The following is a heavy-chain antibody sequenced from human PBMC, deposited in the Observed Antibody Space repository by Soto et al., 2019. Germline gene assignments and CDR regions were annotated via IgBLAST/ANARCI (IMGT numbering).Heavy chain of an antibody. CDR3: ARDAFNDIAARPDY. CDR2: ISYDGSNK. Sequence: GGSLRLSCAASGFTFSSYAMHWVRQAPGKGLEWVAVISYDGSNKYYADSVKGRFTISRDNSKNTLYLQMNSLRAEDTAVYYCARDAFNDIAARPDYWGQGTLVTVSS. V-gene: IGHV3-30-3*01. CDR1: GFTFSSYA. D-gene: IGHD6-6*01. J-gene: IGHJ4*02.